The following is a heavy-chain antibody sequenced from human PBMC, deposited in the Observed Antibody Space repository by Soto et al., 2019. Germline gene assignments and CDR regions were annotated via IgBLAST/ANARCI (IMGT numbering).Heavy chain of an antibody. J-gene: IGHJ5*02. V-gene: IGHV3-11*01. Sequence: GGSLRLSCVVSGFTFSDYHMAWIRQAPGKGLEWVSYISGSGKTVYYADSVEGRFTISRDNTKNSLFLQMNSLRAGDTAIYYCARNFLDFWIGVGFDPWGQGTLVTVSS. CDR1: GFTFSDYH. CDR2: ISGSGKTV. D-gene: IGHD3-3*01. CDR3: ARNFLDFWIGVGFDP.